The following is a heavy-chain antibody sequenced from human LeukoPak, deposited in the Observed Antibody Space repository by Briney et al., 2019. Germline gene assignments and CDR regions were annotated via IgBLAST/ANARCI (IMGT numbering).Heavy chain of an antibody. D-gene: IGHD2-2*01. V-gene: IGHV3-30-3*01. Sequence: GRSLRLSCAASGFTFSSYAMHWVRQAPGKGLEWVAVISYDGSNKYYADSVKGRFTISRDNSKNTLYLQMNSLRAEDTAAYYCARIGGTDCSSTSCLYGMDVWGQGTTVTVSS. J-gene: IGHJ6*02. CDR1: GFTFSSYA. CDR3: ARIGGTDCSSTSCLYGMDV. CDR2: ISYDGSNK.